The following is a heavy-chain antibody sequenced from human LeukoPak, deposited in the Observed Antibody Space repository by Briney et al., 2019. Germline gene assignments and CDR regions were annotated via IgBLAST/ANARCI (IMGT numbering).Heavy chain of an antibody. CDR3: ARGGYPAYYYYMDV. J-gene: IGHJ6*03. D-gene: IGHD5-18*01. Sequence: GGSLRLSCAASGFTFSSYSMNWVRQAPGKGLEWVSSISSSSSYIYYADSVKGRFTISRDNAKNSLYLQMNSLRAEDTAVYYCARGGYPAYYYYMDVWGEGTTVTVSS. CDR2: ISSSSSYI. CDR1: GFTFSSYS. V-gene: IGHV3-21*01.